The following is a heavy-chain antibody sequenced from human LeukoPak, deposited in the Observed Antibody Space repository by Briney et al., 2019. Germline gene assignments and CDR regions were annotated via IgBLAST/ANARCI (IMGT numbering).Heavy chain of an antibody. J-gene: IGHJ4*02. D-gene: IGHD2-2*01. CDR1: GASISSDAYC. Sequence: SETLSLTYTVSGASISSDAYCWSWIRQHPGKGLEWIGYISYSGSTYYNQTLKSRITISVDTSKNQFSLNLSSVTAADTAVYFCAAIVVVPPAIAYWGQGTLVTVSS. V-gene: IGHV4-31*03. CDR2: ISYSGST. CDR3: AAIVVVPPAIAY.